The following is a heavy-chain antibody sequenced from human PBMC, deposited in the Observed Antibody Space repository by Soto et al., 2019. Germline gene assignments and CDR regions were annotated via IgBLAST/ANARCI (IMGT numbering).Heavy chain of an antibody. CDR2: IWHDGSDK. D-gene: IGHD3-10*01. Sequence: GGSLRLSCAASGLTFSSSGMHWVRQAPGKGLEWVALIWHDGSDKYYADSVKGRFTVSRDNSKNVLDLQMNSLRAEDTAVYYCASGRGHYFYYMDVWGKGTPVTVSS. J-gene: IGHJ6*03. CDR3: ASGRGHYFYYMDV. CDR1: GLTFSSSG. V-gene: IGHV3-33*01.